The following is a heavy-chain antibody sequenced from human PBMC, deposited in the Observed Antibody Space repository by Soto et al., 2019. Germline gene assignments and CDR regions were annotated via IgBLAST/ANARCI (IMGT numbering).Heavy chain of an antibody. CDR3: AKGPRGFDP. V-gene: IGHV3-30*18. Sequence: GGSLRLSCAASGFTFSSYGMHWVRQAPGKGLEWLAVISYDGSNKYYADSVKGRFTISRDNSKNTLYLQMNSLRAEDTAVYYCAKGPRGFDPWGQGTLVTVSS. CDR2: ISYDGSNK. CDR1: GFTFSSYG. J-gene: IGHJ5*02.